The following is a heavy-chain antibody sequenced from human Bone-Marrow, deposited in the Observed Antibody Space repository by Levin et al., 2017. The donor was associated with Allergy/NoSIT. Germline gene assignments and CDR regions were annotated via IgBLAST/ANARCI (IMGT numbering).Heavy chain of an antibody. CDR2: IRSGGDIF. CDR1: NFTLKNYG. CDR3: ARDAGNSVLFDV. D-gene: IGHD4-23*01. Sequence: GESLKISCEASNFTLKNYGFNWVRQSPGKGLEWIAYIRSGGDIFFYADSVRGRFSIFRDEANNLVHLQKDSLRVEDTALYFCARDAGNSVLFDVWGRGTMVTVSS. V-gene: IGHV3-48*01. J-gene: IGHJ3*01.